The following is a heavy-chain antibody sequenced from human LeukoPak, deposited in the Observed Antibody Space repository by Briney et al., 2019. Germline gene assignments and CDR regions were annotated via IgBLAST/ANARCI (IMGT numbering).Heavy chain of an antibody. CDR2: INPSGGST. CDR1: GYTFTSYY. V-gene: IGHV1-46*01. J-gene: IGHJ4*02. D-gene: IGHD1-26*01. Sequence: ASVKVSCKASGYTFTSYYMHWVRQAPGQGLEWMGIINPSGGSTSYAQKFQGRVTMTRDMSTSTDYMELSSLRSEDTAVYYCARVVGATHVYFDYWGQGTLVTVSS. CDR3: ARVVGATHVYFDY.